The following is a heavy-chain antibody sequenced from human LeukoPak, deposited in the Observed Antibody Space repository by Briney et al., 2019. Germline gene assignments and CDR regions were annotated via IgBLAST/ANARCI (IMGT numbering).Heavy chain of an antibody. V-gene: IGHV3-21*01. CDR3: ARDATYSGSYLKFDY. CDR2: ISSSSSYI. Sequence: GGSLRLSCAASGFTFSSYSMNWVRQAPGKGLEWVSSISSSSSYIYYADSVKGRFTISRDNAKNSLYLQMNSLRAEDTAVYYCARDATYSGSYLKFDYWGQGTLVTVSS. D-gene: IGHD1-26*01. CDR1: GFTFSSYS. J-gene: IGHJ4*02.